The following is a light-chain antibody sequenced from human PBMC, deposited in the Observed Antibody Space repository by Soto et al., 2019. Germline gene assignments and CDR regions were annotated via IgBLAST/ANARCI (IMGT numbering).Light chain of an antibody. CDR2: DVN. CDR3: AAWDDSLNGPV. V-gene: IGLV2-23*02. CDR1: NSDIGTYDL. J-gene: IGLJ2*01. Sequence: QSALTQPASVSGSPGQSITISCTGANSDIGTYDLVSWFQQHPGTAPKVIISDVNKRPSGVSYRFSGSKSGNTASLTISGLQAEDEADYYCAAWDDSLNGPVFGGGTKVTVL.